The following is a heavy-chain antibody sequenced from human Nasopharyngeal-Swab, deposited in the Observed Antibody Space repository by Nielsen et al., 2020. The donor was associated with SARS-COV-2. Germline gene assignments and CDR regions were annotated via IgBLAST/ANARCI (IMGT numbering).Heavy chain of an antibody. D-gene: IGHD1-26*01. Sequence: GESLKISCAASGFTFSSSDMNWVRQAPGKGLDWVSAIDSSGRNTYYADSVKGRFTISRDNFKNTLYLQMNSLRAEDTAVYYCARDDDSGSYSDAFDIWGQGTMVSVSS. V-gene: IGHV3-NL1*01. CDR3: ARDDDSGSYSDAFDI. J-gene: IGHJ3*02. CDR1: GFTFSSSD. CDR2: IDSSGRNT.